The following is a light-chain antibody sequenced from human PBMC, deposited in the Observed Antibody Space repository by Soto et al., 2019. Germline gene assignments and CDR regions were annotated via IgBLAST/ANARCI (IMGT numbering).Light chain of an antibody. CDR2: DAS. CDR3: QQHQSYST. V-gene: IGKV1-5*01. Sequence: DIQMTQSPSTLSASVGDRVSITCRASQSISTLAWYQQRPGKAPKVLIHDASSLESGVPSRFSGSGSGTEFTLTISSLQPDDFATYYCQQHQSYSTFGQGTKVDIK. CDR1: QSIST. J-gene: IGKJ1*01.